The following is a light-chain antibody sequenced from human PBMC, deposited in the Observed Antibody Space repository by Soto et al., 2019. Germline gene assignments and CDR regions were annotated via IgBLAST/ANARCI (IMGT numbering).Light chain of an antibody. CDR2: DVS. CDR1: SSDVGGYNY. CDR3: SSYTTSNTRQIV. V-gene: IGLV2-14*03. J-gene: IGLJ1*01. Sequence: QSALTQPDSVSGSPGQSITISCTGTSSDVGGYNYVSWYQHHPGKAPKLMIYDVSNRPSGVSNRFSGSKSGNTASLTISGLQPEDEADYYCSSYTTSNTRQIVLGTGTKLTVL.